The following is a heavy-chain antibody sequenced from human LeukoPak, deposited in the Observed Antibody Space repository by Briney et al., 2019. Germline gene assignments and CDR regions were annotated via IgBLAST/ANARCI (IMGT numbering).Heavy chain of an antibody. Sequence: GGSLRLSCAASGFTFSNYRMNWVRQAPGKGLEWVANIKQDGSEKYYVDSVKGRFTISRDNGKNSLFLQMNSLRAEDTAVYYCARDTRTFDYWGQGTLVTVSS. J-gene: IGHJ4*02. V-gene: IGHV3-7*01. CDR1: GFTFSNYR. D-gene: IGHD1-26*01. CDR2: IKQDGSEK. CDR3: ARDTRTFDY.